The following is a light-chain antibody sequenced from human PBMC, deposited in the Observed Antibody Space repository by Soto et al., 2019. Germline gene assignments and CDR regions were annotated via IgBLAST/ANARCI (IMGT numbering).Light chain of an antibody. CDR1: QSGLYRSNNKHY. V-gene: IGKV4-1*01. CDR2: WAS. CDR3: QQYYQTSWT. J-gene: IGKJ1*01. Sequence: DIVMTQSPDSLAVSLGERATINCKSSQSGLYRSNNKHYLAWYQQKPGQPPKMLIYWASTRESGVPDRFSGSGSGTDFTLTISSLQAEDVAVYYCQQYYQTSWTFGQGTKVEIK.